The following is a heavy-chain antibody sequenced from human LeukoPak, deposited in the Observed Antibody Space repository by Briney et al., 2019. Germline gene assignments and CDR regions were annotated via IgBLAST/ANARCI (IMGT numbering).Heavy chain of an antibody. D-gene: IGHD3-22*01. Sequence: RGSLRLSCAASGFTFSSYAMSWVRQAPGKGLEWVSGISGSGGSTYYADSVKGRFTISRDNSKNTLYLQMNSLRAEDTAVYFCAKGTDYYDSSGYYGSKAAFDIWGQGTMVTVSS. J-gene: IGHJ3*02. CDR3: AKGTDYYDSSGYYGSKAAFDI. V-gene: IGHV3-23*01. CDR2: ISGSGGST. CDR1: GFTFSSYA.